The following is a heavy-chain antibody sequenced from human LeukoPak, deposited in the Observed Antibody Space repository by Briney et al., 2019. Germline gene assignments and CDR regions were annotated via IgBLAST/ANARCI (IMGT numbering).Heavy chain of an antibody. CDR3: ASGSHAVTTHFDY. J-gene: IGHJ4*02. D-gene: IGHD3-16*01. CDR2: IYHTGAT. V-gene: IGHV4-4*02. Sequence: PSETLSLTCAVSGDSITSSKWWSWVRQSPEKGLEWIGEIYHTGATNYNPSLKGRVTMSVDKSKNQFFLNLSSVTAADTAVYYRASGSHAVTTHFDYWGQGTLVTVSS. CDR1: GDSITSSKW.